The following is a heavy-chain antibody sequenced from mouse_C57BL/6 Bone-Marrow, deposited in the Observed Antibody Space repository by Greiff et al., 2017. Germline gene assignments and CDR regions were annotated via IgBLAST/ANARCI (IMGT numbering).Heavy chain of an antibody. V-gene: IGHV1-81*01. J-gene: IGHJ1*03. CDR3: ARNYGSSYWYFDV. D-gene: IGHD1-1*01. CDR1: GYTFTSYG. Sequence: QVQLKQSGAELARPGASVKLSCKASGYTFTSYGISWVKQRTGQGLEWIGEIYPRSGNTYYNEKFKGKATLTAAKSSSTAYMELRSLTSEDSAVYFCARNYGSSYWYFDVWGTGTTVTVSS. CDR2: IYPRSGNT.